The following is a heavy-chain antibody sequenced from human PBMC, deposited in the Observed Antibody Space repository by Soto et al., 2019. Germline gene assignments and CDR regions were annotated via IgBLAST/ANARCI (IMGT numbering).Heavy chain of an antibody. J-gene: IGHJ3*02. CDR1: GGTLSSYT. CDR2: IIVNSGIT. CDR3: AANSPKYYYDSSGYYYADI. D-gene: IGHD3-22*01. Sequence: SVKVSCKASGGTLSSYTFSWVRQAPGQGLEWIGRIIVNSGITNYAKKFQGRVTIVRDMSTSTAYMELSSLRSEDTAVYYCAANSPKYYYDSSGYYYADIWGQGTMVTVSS. V-gene: IGHV1-69*02.